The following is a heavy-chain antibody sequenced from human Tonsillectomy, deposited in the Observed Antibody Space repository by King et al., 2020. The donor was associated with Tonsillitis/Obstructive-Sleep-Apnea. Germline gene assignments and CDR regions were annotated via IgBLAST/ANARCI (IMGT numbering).Heavy chain of an antibody. CDR3: ARVTMVRGVIIYMDV. CDR1: GGTFSSYA. CDR2: IIPILGIA. Sequence: VQLVQSGAEVKKPGSSVKVSCKASGGTFSSYAISWVRQAPGQGLEWMGRIIPILGIANYAQKFQGRVTITADKSTSTAYMELSSLRSEDTAVYYCARVTMVRGVIIYMDVWGKGTTVTVSS. V-gene: IGHV1-69*09. D-gene: IGHD3-10*01. J-gene: IGHJ6*03.